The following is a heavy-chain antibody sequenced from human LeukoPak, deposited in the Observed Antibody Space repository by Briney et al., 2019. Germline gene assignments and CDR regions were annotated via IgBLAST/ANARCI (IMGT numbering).Heavy chain of an antibody. V-gene: IGHV4-39*07. Sequence: SEALSLTCTVSGGSISSSSYYWGWIRQPPGKGLEWIGSIYYSGSTYYNPSLKSRVTISVDTSKNQFSLKLSSVTAADTAVYYCARVRRTGSSGIWFDPWGQGTLVTVSS. CDR3: ARVRRTGSSGIWFDP. CDR1: GGSISSSSYY. CDR2: IYYSGST. D-gene: IGHD6-6*01. J-gene: IGHJ5*02.